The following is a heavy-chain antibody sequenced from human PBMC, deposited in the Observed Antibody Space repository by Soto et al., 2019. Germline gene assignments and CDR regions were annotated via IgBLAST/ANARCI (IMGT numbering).Heavy chain of an antibody. CDR2: IIPIFGTT. D-gene: IGHD2-2*01. V-gene: IGHV1-69*06. CDR3: ARRDIVVVPAAPLYGMDV. Sequence: QVQLVQSGAEVKKPGSSVKVSCKASGGAFSSYAIRWVRQAPGQGLEWMGGIIPIFGTTNYAQKFQGRVTITAAKSTSTAYMALINLRPDDTAVYYCARRDIVVVPAAPLYGMDVWGQGTTVSVSS. CDR1: GGAFSSYA. J-gene: IGHJ6*02.